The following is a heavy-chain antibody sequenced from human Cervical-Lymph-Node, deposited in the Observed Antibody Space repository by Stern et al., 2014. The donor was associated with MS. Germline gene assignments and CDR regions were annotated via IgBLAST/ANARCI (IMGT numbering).Heavy chain of an antibody. D-gene: IGHD6-13*01. V-gene: IGHV4-39*01. Sequence: QLVESGPGLVKPSETLSLSCTVSGGSISSGSFYWGWIRLPPGKGLEWIGTVYHSGSTYYSLSLKSRVTIPVDTSKNQFSLNLSSVTAADTAVYYCARLEYSTSWYSHYFDYWGQGTLVTVSS. CDR2: VYHSGST. CDR1: GGSISSGSFY. CDR3: ARLEYSTSWYSHYFDY. J-gene: IGHJ4*02.